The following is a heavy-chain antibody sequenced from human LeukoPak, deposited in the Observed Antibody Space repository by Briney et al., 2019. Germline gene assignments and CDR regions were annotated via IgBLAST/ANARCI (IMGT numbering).Heavy chain of an antibody. CDR2: TYYDGTT. D-gene: IGHD4-17*01. CDR3: SKKGQNEDYGKPD. J-gene: IGHJ4*02. Sequence: GGSLRLSCAGSGFTVSSTYMSWVRQAPGKGLEWVSTTYYDGTTYSGDSVKGRFSISRDNSKNTLYLQMNSLRAEDTAVYYCSKKGQNEDYGKPDWGQGTLVTVSS. CDR1: GFTVSSTY. V-gene: IGHV3-53*01.